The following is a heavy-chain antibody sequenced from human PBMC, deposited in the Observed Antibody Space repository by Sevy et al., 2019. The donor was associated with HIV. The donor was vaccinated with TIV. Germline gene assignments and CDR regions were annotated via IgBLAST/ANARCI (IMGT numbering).Heavy chain of an antibody. Sequence: GGSLRLSCAASGFTFSVYAMNWVRQAPGKGLEWVSSISGPYNSVNYGGSVQGRFTISRDNAKNSLFLQMNSLKAEDMAVYYCARATGTETLDAFDVWGQGTLVTVSS. CDR3: ARATGTETLDAFDV. D-gene: IGHD1-1*01. CDR2: ISGPYNSV. V-gene: IGHV3-21*01. J-gene: IGHJ3*01. CDR1: GFTFSVYA.